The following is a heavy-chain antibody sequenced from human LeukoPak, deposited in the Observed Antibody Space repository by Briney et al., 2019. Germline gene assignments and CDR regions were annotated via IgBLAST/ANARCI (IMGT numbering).Heavy chain of an antibody. CDR1: GAPLNNYY. V-gene: IGHV3-23*01. Sequence: ETLSLTCTVSGAPLNNYYWNWVRQAPGKGLEWVSAISGSGGNTDYADSVKGRFTISRDNSKNTLYLQMNSLRAEDTAVYYCARAYGFTDYWGQGTLVTVSS. CDR3: ARAYGFTDY. D-gene: IGHD3-10*01. J-gene: IGHJ4*02. CDR2: ISGSGGNT.